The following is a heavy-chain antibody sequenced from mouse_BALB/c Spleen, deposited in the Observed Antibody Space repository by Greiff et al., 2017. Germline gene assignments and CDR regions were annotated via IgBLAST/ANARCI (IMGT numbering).Heavy chain of an antibody. D-gene: IGHD2-3*01. CDR1: GYTFTDYN. Sequence: VQLQQSGPELVKPGASVKISCKASGYTFTDYNMHWVKQSHGKSLEWIGYIYPYNGGTGYNQKFKSKVTLTVDNSSSTAYMELRSLTSEDSAVYYCARRGDYDGAMDYWGQGTSVTVSS. CDR2: IYPYNGGT. V-gene: IGHV1S29*02. J-gene: IGHJ4*01. CDR3: ARRGDYDGAMDY.